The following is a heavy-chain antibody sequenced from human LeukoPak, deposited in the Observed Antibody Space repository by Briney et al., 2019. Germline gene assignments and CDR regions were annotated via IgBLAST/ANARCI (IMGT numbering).Heavy chain of an antibody. J-gene: IGHJ4*02. CDR2: ISYDGSNK. Sequence: GGSLRLSCAASGFTFSSYAMHWVRQAPGKGLEWVAVISYDGSNKYYADSVKGRFTISRDNSKNTLYLQMNSLRAEDTAVYYCAKSHRGYTRRYFDYWGQGTLVTVSS. CDR3: AKSHRGYTRRYFDY. D-gene: IGHD5-12*01. V-gene: IGHV3-30-3*02. CDR1: GFTFSSYA.